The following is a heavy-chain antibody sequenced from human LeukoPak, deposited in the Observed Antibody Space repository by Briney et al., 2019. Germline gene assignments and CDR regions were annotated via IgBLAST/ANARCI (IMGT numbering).Heavy chain of an antibody. CDR3: ARVVSSSGGFDY. CDR1: GFTFSSYS. V-gene: IGHV3-7*01. D-gene: IGHD6-13*01. Sequence: GGSLRLSCAASGFTFSSYSMNWVRQAPGKGLEWVANIKQDGSEKYYVDSVKGRFTISRDNAKKSLYLQMNSLRAEDTAVYFCARVVSSSGGFDYWGQGTLVTVSS. J-gene: IGHJ4*02. CDR2: IKQDGSEK.